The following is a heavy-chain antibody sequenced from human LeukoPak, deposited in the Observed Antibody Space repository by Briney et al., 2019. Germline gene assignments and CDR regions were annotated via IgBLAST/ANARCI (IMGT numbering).Heavy chain of an antibody. CDR3: ARVRGPSKGILDIVVVPAANARTFDP. J-gene: IGHJ5*02. V-gene: IGHV1-8*01. D-gene: IGHD2-2*01. Sequence: ASVKVSCKASGYTFTSYDIHGVRPATGQELEWMGCMNPDRGNTGFAQKFQGRVTMTRNTSISTSYMELSSLRSEDTAVYYCARVRGPSKGILDIVVVPAANARTFDPWGQGNLVTVSS. CDR1: GYTFTSYD. CDR2: MNPDRGNT.